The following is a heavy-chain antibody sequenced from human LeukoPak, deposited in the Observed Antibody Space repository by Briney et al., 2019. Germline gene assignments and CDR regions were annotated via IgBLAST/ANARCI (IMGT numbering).Heavy chain of an antibody. D-gene: IGHD3-10*01. V-gene: IGHV3-23*01. CDR2: ISGSGGSA. CDR3: ARDGSSGSPRHQNYYYYGMDV. J-gene: IGHJ6*02. CDR1: GFTFSSYD. Sequence: GGSLRLSCAASGFTFSSYDMNWIRQAPGKGLEWVSVISGSGGSAYYADSVKGRFTISRDNSKNTLYLQMNSLRAEDTAVYYCARDGSSGSPRHQNYYYYGMDVWGQGTTVTVSS.